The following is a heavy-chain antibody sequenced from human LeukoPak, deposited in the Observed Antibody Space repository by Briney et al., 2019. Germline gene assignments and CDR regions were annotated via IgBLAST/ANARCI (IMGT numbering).Heavy chain of an antibody. CDR1: GFTFSSYA. Sequence: GGSLRLSCAASGFTFSSYAMSWVRQAPGKGLEWVSAISGSGGSTYYADSVKGRFTISRDNSKNTLYPQMNSLRAEDTAVYYCANSDYGDYDYLEYFQHWGQGTLVTVSS. J-gene: IGHJ1*01. V-gene: IGHV3-23*01. CDR3: ANSDYGDYDYLEYFQH. CDR2: ISGSGGST. D-gene: IGHD4-17*01.